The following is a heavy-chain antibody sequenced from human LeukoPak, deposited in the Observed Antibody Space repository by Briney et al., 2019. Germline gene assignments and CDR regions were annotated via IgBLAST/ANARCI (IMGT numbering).Heavy chain of an antibody. CDR2: IDYNGNT. J-gene: IGHJ4*02. D-gene: IGHD2-21*02. Sequence: PSQTLSLTCAVSGDSISDHPWSWIRQPAGKGLDYIGFIDYNGNTNYNPSLKSRATISLDTSKNQFSMNLNSVTAADTAFYYCARLAKCDGNCYSFDFWGQGMLVAVSS. CDR3: ARLAKCDGNCYSFDF. V-gene: IGHV4-59*11. CDR1: GDSISDHP.